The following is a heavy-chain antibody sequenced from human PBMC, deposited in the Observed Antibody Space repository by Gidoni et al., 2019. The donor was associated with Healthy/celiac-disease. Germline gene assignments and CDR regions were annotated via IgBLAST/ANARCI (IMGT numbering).Heavy chain of an antibody. CDR2: IKAGNGNT. V-gene: IGHV1-3*01. D-gene: IGHD5-18*01. J-gene: IGHJ3*02. CDR3: ARDTRGYGSRGPDAFDI. Sequence: QAQLVQSGAEVQKLGASGKVCCKASGSTFITYAMHWVRQAPGQRREWMGWIKAGNGNTKYSQKFQGRVTITRDTIASTAYMELSSLRSEDTAVYYCARDTRGYGSRGPDAFDIWGQGTMVTVSS. CDR1: GSTFITYA.